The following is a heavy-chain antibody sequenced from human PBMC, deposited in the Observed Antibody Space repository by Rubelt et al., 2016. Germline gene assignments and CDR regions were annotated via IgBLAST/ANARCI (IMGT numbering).Heavy chain of an antibody. Sequence: QVQLQESGPGLVKPSETLSLTCTVSGYSISSGYYWGWIRQPPGKGLEWIGSIYHSGSTYYNPSLNSRVTISVDTSKNQIPPKRSTVTAEGTALYDWALNTIMPGMAVWGQGTTCTVS. CDR1: GYSISSGYY. J-gene: IGHJ6*02. D-gene: IGHD5-12*01. V-gene: IGHV4-38-2*02. CDR2: IYHSGST. CDR3: ALNTIMPGMAV.